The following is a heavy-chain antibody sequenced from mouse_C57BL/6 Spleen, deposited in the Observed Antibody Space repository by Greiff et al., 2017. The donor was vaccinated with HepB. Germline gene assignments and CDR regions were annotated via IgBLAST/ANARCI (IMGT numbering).Heavy chain of an antibody. J-gene: IGHJ3*01. D-gene: IGHD2-4*01. CDR3: ARLGIYYDYDGAWFAY. V-gene: IGHV1-80*01. CDR1: GYAFSSYW. CDR2: IYPGDGDT. Sequence: VQLQQSGAELVKPGASVKISCKASGYAFSSYWMNWVKQRPGKGLEWLGQIYPGDGDTNYNGKFKGKATLPADKASSTAYMPLSSLTSEDSAVSFCARLGIYYDYDGAWFAYWGQGTLVTVSA.